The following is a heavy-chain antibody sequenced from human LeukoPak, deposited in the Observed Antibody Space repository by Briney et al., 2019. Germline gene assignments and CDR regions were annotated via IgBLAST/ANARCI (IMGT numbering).Heavy chain of an antibody. CDR3: ASTAPAGRYRDY. CDR1: GDSVSSNTAA. V-gene: IGHV6-1*01. Sequence: SQTLSLTCAISGDSVSSNTAAWNWIRQSPSRGLEWLGRTFYRSKWYNDYAVSVKGRITISPDTSKNQFSLQLNSVTPEDTAVNYCASTAPAGRYRDYWGQGTLVTVSS. CDR2: TFYRSKWYN. D-gene: IGHD6-13*01. J-gene: IGHJ4*02.